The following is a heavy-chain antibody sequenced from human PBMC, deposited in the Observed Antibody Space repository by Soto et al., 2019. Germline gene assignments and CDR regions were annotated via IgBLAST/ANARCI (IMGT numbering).Heavy chain of an antibody. V-gene: IGHV3-48*02. CDR2: ISSSSSTI. CDR1: GFTFSSYS. D-gene: IGHD3-22*01. Sequence: PGGSLRLSCAASGFTFSSYSMNWVRQAPGKGLEWVSYISSSSSTIYYADSVKGRFTISRDNAKNSLYLQMNSLRDEDTAVYYCARGLYYYGSSGYWGYWGQGTLVTVSS. CDR3: ARGLYYYGSSGYWGY. J-gene: IGHJ4*02.